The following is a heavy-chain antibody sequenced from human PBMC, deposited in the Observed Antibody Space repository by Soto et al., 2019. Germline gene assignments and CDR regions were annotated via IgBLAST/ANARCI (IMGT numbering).Heavy chain of an antibody. Sequence: QVQLVESGGGVVQPGRSLRLSCAASGFTFNSYAMHWVRQAPGKGLEWVAVISYDGNNKYYADSVKGRFIISRDKSKNTLYLQMSSRKPEDTAVYYCARGDGLGELSSTLDYWGQGTLVTVSS. CDR3: ARGDGLGELSSTLDY. CDR1: GFTFNSYA. CDR2: ISYDGNNK. V-gene: IGHV3-30*04. D-gene: IGHD3-16*02. J-gene: IGHJ4*02.